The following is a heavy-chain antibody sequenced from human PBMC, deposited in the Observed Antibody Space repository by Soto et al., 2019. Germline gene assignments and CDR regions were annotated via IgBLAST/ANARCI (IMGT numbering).Heavy chain of an antibody. J-gene: IGHJ6*02. CDR2: IGTAGDT. Sequence: GGSLRLACAASGFTFSSYDMHWVRQATGKGLEWVSAIGTAGDTYYPGSVKGRFTISRDNSKNTLYLQMNSLRAEDTAVYYCAKGADYYYGMDVWGQGTTVTV. V-gene: IGHV3-13*04. CDR3: AKGADYYYGMDV. CDR1: GFTFSSYD.